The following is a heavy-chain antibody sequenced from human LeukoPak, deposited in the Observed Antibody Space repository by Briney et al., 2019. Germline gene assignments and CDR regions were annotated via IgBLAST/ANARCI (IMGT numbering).Heavy chain of an antibody. CDR2: IKEDGSEK. CDR1: GFTFSNYC. J-gene: IGHJ4*02. CDR3: AKGRGITIFGVVIH. Sequence: GGSLRLSCAASGFTFSNYCMSWVRQAPGKGLEWVANIKEDGSEKYYVDSVRGRFTISRDNAKNSLYLQMNSLRAEDMALYYCAKGRGITIFGVVIHWGQGTLVTVSS. D-gene: IGHD3-3*01. V-gene: IGHV3-7*03.